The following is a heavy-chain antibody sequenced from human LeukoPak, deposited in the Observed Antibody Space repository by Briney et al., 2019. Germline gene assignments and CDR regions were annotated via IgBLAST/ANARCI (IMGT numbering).Heavy chain of an antibody. D-gene: IGHD6-13*01. CDR3: ASTQQLAGDY. CDR2: ISYDGSNK. CDR1: GFTFSSFG. Sequence: GGSLRLSCAASGFTFSSFGIHWVRQAPGKGLEWVAVISYDGSNKYYADSVKGRFSISRDNSKNTLYLQMNSLRAEDTAVYYCASTQQLAGDYWGQGTLVTVSS. V-gene: IGHV3-30*03. J-gene: IGHJ4*02.